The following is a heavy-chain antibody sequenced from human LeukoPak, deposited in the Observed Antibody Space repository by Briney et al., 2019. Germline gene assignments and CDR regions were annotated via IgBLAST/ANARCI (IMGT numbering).Heavy chain of an antibody. CDR2: IYYSGST. CDR1: GGSISSSSYY. J-gene: IGHJ4*02. Sequence: SETLSLTCTVSGGSISSSSYYWGWIRQPPGKGLEWIGSIYYSGSTYYNPSLKSRVTISVDTSKNQFSLKLSSVTAADTAVYYCARHGGYSYGFDYWGQGTLVTASS. V-gene: IGHV4-39*01. D-gene: IGHD5-18*01. CDR3: ARHGGYSYGFDY.